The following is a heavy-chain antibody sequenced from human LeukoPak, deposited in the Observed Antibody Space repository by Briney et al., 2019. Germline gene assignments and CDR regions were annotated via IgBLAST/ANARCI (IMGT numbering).Heavy chain of an antibody. Sequence: GGPLRLSCAASGFTFTSYAMTWVRQAPGKGLEWVSSINASGPSTYYAGSVKGRFTISRDNSKNTLYLQMNSLRAEDTAVYYCAKAHSLCSSISCYFDFWGLGTLVTVSS. J-gene: IGHJ4*02. D-gene: IGHD2-2*01. CDR3: AKAHSLCSSISCYFDF. CDR1: GFTFTSYA. V-gene: IGHV3-23*01. CDR2: INASGPST.